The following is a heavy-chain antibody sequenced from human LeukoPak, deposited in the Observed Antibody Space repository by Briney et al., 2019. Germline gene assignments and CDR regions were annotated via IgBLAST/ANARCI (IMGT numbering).Heavy chain of an antibody. V-gene: IGHV3-23*01. CDR3: ARLNGSGTRKGTNWFDP. J-gene: IGHJ5*02. Sequence: PGGSLRLSCAASGFTFSSYAMSWVRQAPGKGLEWVSAISGSGGSTYYADSVKGRFTISRDNSKNTLYLRMNSLRAEDTAVYYCARLNGSGTRKGTNWFDPWGQGTLVTVSS. CDR1: GFTFSSYA. CDR2: ISGSGGST. D-gene: IGHD3-3*01.